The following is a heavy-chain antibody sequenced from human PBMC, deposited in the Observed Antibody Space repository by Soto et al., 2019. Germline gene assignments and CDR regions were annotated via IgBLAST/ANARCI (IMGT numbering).Heavy chain of an antibody. V-gene: IGHV4-4*02. Sequence: QVQLQESGPGLVKPSETLSLTCAVSGDSISSRNWWSWVRQTPGKGLEYIGEIHHSGSTNYNPSLKSRVTLSVEKSKHQVSLNLNSVTAADTAIYYCARRKTETMYVGWFDPWGQGTLVTVSS. J-gene: IGHJ5*02. D-gene: IGHD2-8*01. CDR2: IHHSGST. CDR3: ARRKTETMYVGWFDP. CDR1: GDSISSRNW.